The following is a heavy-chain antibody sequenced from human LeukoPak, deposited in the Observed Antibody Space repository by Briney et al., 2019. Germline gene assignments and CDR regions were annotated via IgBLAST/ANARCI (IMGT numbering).Heavy chain of an antibody. J-gene: IGHJ6*03. Sequence: GGSLRLSCAASGFTFSSYSMNWVRQAPRKGLEWVSSISSSSSYIYYADSVKGRFTISRDNAKNSLYLQMNSLRAEDTAVYYCARDLGSPYHYYMDVWGKGTTVTVSS. CDR3: ARDLGSPYHYYMDV. D-gene: IGHD6-6*01. CDR1: GFTFSSYS. V-gene: IGHV3-21*01. CDR2: ISSSSSYI.